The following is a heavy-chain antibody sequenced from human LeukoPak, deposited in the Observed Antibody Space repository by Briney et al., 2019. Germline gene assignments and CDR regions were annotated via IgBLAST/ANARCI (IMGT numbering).Heavy chain of an antibody. V-gene: IGHV3-9*01. J-gene: IGHJ2*01. Sequence: AGGSLRLSCAASGFTFDDYALHWVRQPPGKGLEWVSGIGWDSVTIYYADSVKGRFTISRDNAKNSLYLQMNSLRAEDTAVYYCARVAGDFWSGPSPYWYFDVWGRGTLVTVSS. CDR3: ARVAGDFWSGPSPYWYFDV. CDR1: GFTFDDYA. D-gene: IGHD3-3*01. CDR2: IGWDSVTI.